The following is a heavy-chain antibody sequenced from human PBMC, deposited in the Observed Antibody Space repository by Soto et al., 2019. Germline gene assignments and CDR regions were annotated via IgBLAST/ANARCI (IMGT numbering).Heavy chain of an antibody. CDR3: ARGYCSSTSCYEVSY. CDR2: INAGNGNT. D-gene: IGHD2-2*01. V-gene: IGHV1-3*01. Sequence: QVQLVQSGAEVKKPGASVKVSCKASGYTFTSYAMHWLRQAPGQRLEWMGWINAGNGNTKYSQKFQGRVTITSNPSASTAYRELSSLRSEDTAVYYCARGYCSSTSCYEVSYGGQGTLVTVSA. J-gene: IGHJ4*02. CDR1: GYTFTSYA.